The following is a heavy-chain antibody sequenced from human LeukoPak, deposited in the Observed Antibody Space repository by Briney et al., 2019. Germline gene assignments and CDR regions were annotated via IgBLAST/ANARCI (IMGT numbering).Heavy chain of an antibody. Sequence: SETLSLTCTVSGGSISSYYWSWIRQPPGKGLEWIGYIYYSGSTNYNPSLKSRVTISVDTSKNQFSLKLSSVTAADTAVYYCAREGAAGDFDYWGQGTLVTVSS. CDR2: IYYSGST. CDR3: AREGAAGDFDY. D-gene: IGHD6-13*01. J-gene: IGHJ4*02. CDR1: GGSISSYY. V-gene: IGHV4-59*01.